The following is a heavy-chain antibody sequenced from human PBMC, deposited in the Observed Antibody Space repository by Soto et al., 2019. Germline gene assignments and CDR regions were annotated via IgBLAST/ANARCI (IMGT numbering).Heavy chain of an antibody. J-gene: IGHJ4*02. D-gene: IGHD4-17*01. CDR3: ATMGTPVTGLYYFDY. Sequence: QVKLQESGPGLVKPSQTLSLTCTVSGGSISSGNYYWSWIRQPPGKGLEWIGFISYSGTTHYSASLRSRVSISVDTSKKQFSLDLSSVTAADTAVYYCATMGTPVTGLYYFDYWGQGTLVTVST. CDR1: GGSISSGNYY. V-gene: IGHV4-30-4*01. CDR2: ISYSGTT.